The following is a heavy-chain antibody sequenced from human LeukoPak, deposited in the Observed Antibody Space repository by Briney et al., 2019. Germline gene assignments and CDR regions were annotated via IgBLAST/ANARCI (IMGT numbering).Heavy chain of an antibody. D-gene: IGHD1-26*01. CDR2: TSGGGGNT. Sequence: GGSLRLSCAASKFAFSSYAMSWVRQAPGKGLEWVSATSGGGGNTYYADSVKGRFTISRDSSKNTLFLHMYSLRVEDTAIYYCAKDRTVGASYWYFDLWGRGTLVTVSS. CDR3: AKDRTVGASYWYFDL. J-gene: IGHJ2*01. CDR1: KFAFSSYA. V-gene: IGHV3-23*01.